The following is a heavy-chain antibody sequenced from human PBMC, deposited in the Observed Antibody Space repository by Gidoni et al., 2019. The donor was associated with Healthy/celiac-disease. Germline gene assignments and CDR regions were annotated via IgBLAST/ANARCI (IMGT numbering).Heavy chain of an antibody. CDR3: TTANSEDYYDSSGYYFAYY. V-gene: IGHV3-15*01. CDR1: GFTFSNAW. J-gene: IGHJ4*02. CDR2: IKSKTDGGTT. Sequence: EVQLVESGGGLVKPGGSLRLSCAASGFTFSNAWMSWVRQAPGKGLEWVGRIKSKTDGGTTDYAAPVKGRFTISRDDSKNTLYLQMNSLKTEDTAVYYCTTANSEDYYDSSGYYFAYYWGQGTLVTVSS. D-gene: IGHD3-22*01.